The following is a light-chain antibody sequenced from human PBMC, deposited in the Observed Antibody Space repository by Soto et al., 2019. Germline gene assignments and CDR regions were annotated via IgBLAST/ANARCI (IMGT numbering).Light chain of an antibody. J-gene: IGLJ1*01. Sequence: LAQPASVSASPGQTITISCTGTSSDVGGYNFVSWYQQHPGKAPKLMIYDVSNRPSGVSCHFSGSKYGNTASLTISGLQAEDEADYYCSSYSSSNTYVFGTGTKVTVL. CDR2: DVS. CDR3: SSYSSSNTYV. CDR1: SSDVGGYNF. V-gene: IGLV2-14*01.